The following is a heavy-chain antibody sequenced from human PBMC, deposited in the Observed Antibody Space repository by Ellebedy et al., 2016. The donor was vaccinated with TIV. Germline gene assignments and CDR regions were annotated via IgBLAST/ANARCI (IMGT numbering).Heavy chain of an antibody. CDR2: INHSGST. Sequence: SETLSLTXTVSGGSISGYYWSWIRQPPGKGLEWIGEINHSGSTNYNPSLKSRVTISVDTSKNHLSLRLSSVTAADTAVYYCARVQGAYKSYYFDDWGPGTLVTVSS. CDR1: GGSISGYY. V-gene: IGHV4-34*01. D-gene: IGHD5-24*01. CDR3: ARVQGAYKSYYFDD. J-gene: IGHJ4*02.